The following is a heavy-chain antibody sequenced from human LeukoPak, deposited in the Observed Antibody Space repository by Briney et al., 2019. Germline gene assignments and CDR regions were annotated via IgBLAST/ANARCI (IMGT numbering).Heavy chain of an antibody. J-gene: IGHJ6*02. CDR1: GYTFTSYY. Sequence: GASVKVSCKASGYTFTSYYMHWVRQAPGQGLEWMGIINPSGGSTSYAQKFQGRVTMTRDTSTSTVYMELSSLRSEDTAVYYCARARIRITMIVAVDYGMDVWGQGTTVTVSS. V-gene: IGHV1-46*01. D-gene: IGHD3-22*01. CDR2: INPSGGST. CDR3: ARARIRITMIVAVDYGMDV.